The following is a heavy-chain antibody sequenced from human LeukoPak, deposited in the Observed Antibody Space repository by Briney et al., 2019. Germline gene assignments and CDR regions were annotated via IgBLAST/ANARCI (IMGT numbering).Heavy chain of an antibody. D-gene: IGHD3-22*01. Sequence: SETLSLTCAVYGGFFSDYYWTWIRQPPGKGLEWIGEINHSGSTNYNPSLRSRVSISVETSKNQFSLNLDSVTAADTAVYYCARGPSIRYYDGSGYYYFDYWGQGTLVTAST. CDR2: INHSGST. J-gene: IGHJ4*02. CDR3: ARGPSIRYYDGSGYYYFDY. CDR1: GGFFSDYY. V-gene: IGHV4-34*01.